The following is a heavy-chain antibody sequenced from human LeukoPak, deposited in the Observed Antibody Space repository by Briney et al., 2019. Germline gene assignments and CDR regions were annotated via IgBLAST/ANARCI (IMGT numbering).Heavy chain of an antibody. J-gene: IGHJ4*02. D-gene: IGHD5-18*01. Sequence: GGSLRLSCAASGFTFSSYSMNWVRQAPGKGLQWVSSISGSGGSTYYADSVKGRFSISRDNSKNTLYLRMNSLRAEDTAVYYCASGDSYGHFDYWGQGTLVTVSS. CDR1: GFTFSSYS. V-gene: IGHV3-23*01. CDR3: ASGDSYGHFDY. CDR2: ISGSGGST.